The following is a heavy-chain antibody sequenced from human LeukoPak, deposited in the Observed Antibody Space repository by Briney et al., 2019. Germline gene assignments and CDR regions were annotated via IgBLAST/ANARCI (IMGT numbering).Heavy chain of an antibody. J-gene: IGHJ6*03. CDR3: SSAGTSLYYYYMDV. V-gene: IGHV3-30*03. CDR2: ISYDGNNQ. CDR1: GFTFSSYW. D-gene: IGHD6-19*01. Sequence: PGGSLRLSCAASGFTFSSYWMHWVRQAPGKGLEWVAVISYDGNNQYYADSVKGRFTISRDNSQKTLYLQMNSLRPEDTAVYFCSSAGTSLYYYYMDVWGKGTTVTVSS.